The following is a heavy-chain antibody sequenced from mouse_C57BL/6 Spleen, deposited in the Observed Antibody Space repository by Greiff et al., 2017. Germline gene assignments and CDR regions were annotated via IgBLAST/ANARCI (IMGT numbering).Heavy chain of an antibody. V-gene: IGHV14-2*01. J-gene: IGHJ3*01. CDR1: GFNIKDYY. Sequence: VQLQQSGAELVKPGASVKLSCTASGFNIKDYYMHWVKQRTEQGLEWIGRIDPEDGETKYAPKFQGKATLTVDKSSSTAYMQLSSLTSEDSAVYYCARFGCEGFAYWGQGTLVTVSA. CDR3: ARFGCEGFAY. CDR2: IDPEDGET.